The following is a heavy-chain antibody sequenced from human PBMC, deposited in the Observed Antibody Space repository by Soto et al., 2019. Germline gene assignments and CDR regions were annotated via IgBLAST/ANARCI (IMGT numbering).Heavy chain of an antibody. J-gene: IGHJ5*02. V-gene: IGHV3-48*01. D-gene: IGHD3-9*01. CDR1: GFTFSSYS. Sequence: PGGSLRLSCAASGFTFSSYSMNWVRQAPGKGLEWVSYISSSSSTIYYADSVKGRFTISRDNAKNSLYLQMNSLRAEDTAVYYCARENILTGNPWFDPWGQGTLVTVSS. CDR2: ISSSSSTI. CDR3: ARENILTGNPWFDP.